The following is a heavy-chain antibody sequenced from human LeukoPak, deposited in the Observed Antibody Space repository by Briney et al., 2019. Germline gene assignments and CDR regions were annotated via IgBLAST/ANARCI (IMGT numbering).Heavy chain of an antibody. CDR1: GGTFSSYA. CDR3: ARLTRGYYDSSGYYSGTKLQDY. J-gene: IGHJ4*02. CDR2: IIPIFGTA. D-gene: IGHD3-22*01. Sequence: ASVTVSCTASGGTFSSYAISWVRQAPGQGLEWMGGIIPIFGTANYAQKFQSRVTITADESTSTAYMELSSLRSEDTAVYYCARLTRGYYDSSGYYSGTKLQDYWGQGTLVTVSS. V-gene: IGHV1-69*13.